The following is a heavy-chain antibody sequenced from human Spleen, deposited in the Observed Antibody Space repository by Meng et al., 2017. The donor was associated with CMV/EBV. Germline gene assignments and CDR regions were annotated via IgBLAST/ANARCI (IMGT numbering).Heavy chain of an antibody. Sequence: LSLTCAASGFTFSSYSMNWVRQAPGKGLEWVSSISSSSSYIYYADSVKGRFTISRDNAKNSLYLQMNSLRAEDTAVYYCASQGNLYCSSTSCYTDDYWGQGTLVTVSS. CDR2: ISSSSSYI. J-gene: IGHJ4*02. CDR3: ASQGNLYCSSTSCYTDDY. CDR1: GFTFSSYS. D-gene: IGHD2-2*02. V-gene: IGHV3-21*01.